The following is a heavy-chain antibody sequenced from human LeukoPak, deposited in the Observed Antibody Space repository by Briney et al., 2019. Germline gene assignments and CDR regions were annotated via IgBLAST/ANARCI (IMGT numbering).Heavy chain of an antibody. CDR2: IIPIFGTA. Sequence: SVKVSCKASGGTFISYAISWVRQAPGQGLEWMGGIIPIFGTANYAQKFQGRVTITADESTSTAYMELSSLRSEDTAVYYCARGNTIFGVVTIFSGMDVWGQGTTVTVSS. CDR3: ARGNTIFGVVTIFSGMDV. D-gene: IGHD3-3*01. J-gene: IGHJ6*02. V-gene: IGHV1-69*13. CDR1: GGTFISYA.